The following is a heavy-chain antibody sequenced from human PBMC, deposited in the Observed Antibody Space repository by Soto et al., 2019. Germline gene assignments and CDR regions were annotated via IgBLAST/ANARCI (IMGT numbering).Heavy chain of an antibody. D-gene: IGHD7-27*01. CDR3: AKDLLGPGRAYGMDV. J-gene: IGHJ6*02. CDR2: ISYDGRNK. Sequence: QVQLVESGGGVVQPGRSLRLSCAASGFTFSSYGMHWVRQAPGKGLEWVAVISYDGRNKYYADSVKGRFTISRDNSKNSLYLQMNSLSAEDTAVYYCAKDLLGPGRAYGMDVWGQGTTVTVSS. V-gene: IGHV3-30*18. CDR1: GFTFSSYG.